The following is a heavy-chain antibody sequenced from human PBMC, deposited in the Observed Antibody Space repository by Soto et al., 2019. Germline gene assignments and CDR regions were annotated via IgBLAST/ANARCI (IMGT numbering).Heavy chain of an antibody. V-gene: IGHV5-51*01. CDR2: IYPGDSDT. J-gene: IGHJ3*02. CDR3: ARHYDILTGYAAFDI. D-gene: IGHD3-9*01. Sequence: ESLKISCKGSGYSFTSYWIGWVRQMPGKGLEWMGIIYPGDSDTRYSPSFQGHVTISADKSISTAYLQWSSLKASDTAMYYCARHYDILTGYAAFDIWGQGTMVTVSS. CDR1: GYSFTSYW.